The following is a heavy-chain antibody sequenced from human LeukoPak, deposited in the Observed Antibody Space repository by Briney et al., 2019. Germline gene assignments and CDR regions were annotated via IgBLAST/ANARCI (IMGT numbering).Heavy chain of an antibody. CDR2: ITGGGEYT. CDR3: AKGTLGKCSGGSCYPLDY. CDR1: GFTFSSYA. Sequence: GGSLRLSCAAAGFTFSSYAMAWVRQSPGKGLEWVSCITGGGEYTYHTDSVKGRFTISRDNSKNTLYLQMNSLRVEDTAVYYSAKGTLGKCSGGSCYPLDYWGQGTLVTVSS. V-gene: IGHV3-23*01. D-gene: IGHD2-15*01. J-gene: IGHJ4*02.